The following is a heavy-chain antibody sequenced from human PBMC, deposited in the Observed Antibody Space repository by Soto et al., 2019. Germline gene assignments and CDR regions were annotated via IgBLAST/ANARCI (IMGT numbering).Heavy chain of an antibody. CDR3: ARDYDILTGYPSGDDY. V-gene: IGHV3-30-3*01. CDR2: ISYDGSNK. Sequence: QVQLVESGGGVVQPGRSLRLSCAASGFTFSSYAMHWVRQAPGKGLEWVAVISYDGSNKYYADSVKGRFTICRDNSKNTLYLQMNSLRAEDTAVYYCARDYDILTGYPSGDDYWGQGTLVTVSS. D-gene: IGHD3-9*01. J-gene: IGHJ4*02. CDR1: GFTFSSYA.